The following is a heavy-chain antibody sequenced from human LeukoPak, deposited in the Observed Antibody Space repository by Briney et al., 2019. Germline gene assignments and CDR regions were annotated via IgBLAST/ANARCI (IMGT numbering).Heavy chain of an antibody. CDR3: AKGREGIAAAGIFDY. J-gene: IGHJ4*02. CDR2: IRYDGSNK. D-gene: IGHD6-13*01. Sequence: GGSLRLSCAASGFTFSSYGMHWVRQAPGKGLEWVAFIRYDGSNKYYADSVKGRFPISRDNSKNTLYLQMNSLRAEDTAVYYCAKGREGIAAAGIFDYWGQGTLVTVSS. CDR1: GFTFSSYG. V-gene: IGHV3-30*02.